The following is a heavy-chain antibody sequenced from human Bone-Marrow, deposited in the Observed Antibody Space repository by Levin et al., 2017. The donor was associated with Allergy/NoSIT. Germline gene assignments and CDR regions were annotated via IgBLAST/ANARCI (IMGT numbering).Heavy chain of an antibody. Sequence: GESLKISCAASGFNFTNAWMSWVRQAPGKGLEWVGRIKSRNDGGTTDYTAPVKGRFIIAKDVSKNTLYLQMNSLKTQDTAVYYCSTEGGHCSGGSCYLLPFYYGMDVWGQGTTVTVSS. J-gene: IGHJ6*02. D-gene: IGHD2-15*01. CDR1: GFNFTNAW. CDR3: STEGGHCSGGSCYLLPFYYGMDV. V-gene: IGHV3-15*01. CDR2: IKSRNDGGTT.